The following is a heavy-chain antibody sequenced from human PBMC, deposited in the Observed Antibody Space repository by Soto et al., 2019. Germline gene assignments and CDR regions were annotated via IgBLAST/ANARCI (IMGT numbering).Heavy chain of an antibody. D-gene: IGHD3-10*01. J-gene: IGHJ6*02. CDR1: GGTFSSYA. V-gene: IGHV1-69*12. CDR2: IIPIFGTA. Sequence: QVQLVQSGAEVKKPGSSVKVSCKASGGTFSSYAINWVRQAPGQGLEWMGGIIPIFGTADYAQKFQGRVTIAADESTSTAYMELSSLRSEDTAVYYCASNGFGETYYSGMDVWGQGPTVTVSS. CDR3: ASNGFGETYYSGMDV.